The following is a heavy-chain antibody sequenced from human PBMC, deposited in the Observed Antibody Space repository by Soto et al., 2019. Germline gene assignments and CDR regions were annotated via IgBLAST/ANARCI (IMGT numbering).Heavy chain of an antibody. D-gene: IGHD3-10*01. J-gene: IGHJ6*02. V-gene: IGHV4-31*03. CDR3: ATQKYYYGSGSYYNVRHYYYGMDV. CDR1: GGSISSGGYY. Sequence: PSETLSLTCTVSGGSISSGGYYWSWIRQHPGKGLEWIGYIHYSGSTYYNPSLKSRVTISVDTSKNQFSLKLSSVTAADTAVYYCATQKYYYGSGSYYNVRHYYYGMDVWGQGTTVTVSS. CDR2: IHYSGST.